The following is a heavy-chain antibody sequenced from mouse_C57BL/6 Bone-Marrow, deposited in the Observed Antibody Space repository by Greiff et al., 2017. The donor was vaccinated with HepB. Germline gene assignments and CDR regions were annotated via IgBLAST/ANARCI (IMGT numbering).Heavy chain of an antibody. Sequence: QVQLQQSGPGLVQPSQSLSITCTVSGFSLTSYGVHWVRQSPGKGLEWLGVIWSGGSTDYNAAFISRLSISKDNSKSQVFFKMNSLQADDTAIYYCARNEKYCGSSYWYFDVWGTGTTVTVSS. CDR3: ARNEKYCGSSYWYFDV. J-gene: IGHJ1*03. V-gene: IGHV2-2*01. CDR2: IWSGGST. D-gene: IGHD1-1*01. CDR1: GFSLTSYG.